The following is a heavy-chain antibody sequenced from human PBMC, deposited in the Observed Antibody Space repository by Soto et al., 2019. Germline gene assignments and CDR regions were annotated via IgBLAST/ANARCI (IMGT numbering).Heavy chain of an antibody. D-gene: IGHD7-27*01. CDR2: IWYDGSNK. CDR3: ARDPNPEEYYYYSYMDV. Sequence: GGSLEISCAASGVTFSSYGMHWVRKAQGKGLEWVAVIWYDGSNKYYADSVKGRFTISRDNSKNTLYLQMNSLRAEDTAVYYCARDPNPEEYYYYSYMDVWGKGTTVTVSS. J-gene: IGHJ6*03. V-gene: IGHV3-33*01. CDR1: GVTFSSYG.